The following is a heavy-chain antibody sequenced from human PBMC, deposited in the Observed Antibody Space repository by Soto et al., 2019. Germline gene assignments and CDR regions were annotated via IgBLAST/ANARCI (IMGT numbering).Heavy chain of an antibody. Sequence: EVQLLESGGGLVEPGQSLRLSCAASGFSGSTFSRYAMSWVRQAPEKGLERVSAISGSGSDSNDADSGKGRFIISRDNSNITLSLQMNSLRVEDTSVYYCAKITGVLATTGGAFAIWCQGTRV. CDR3: AKITGVLATTGGAFAI. CDR1: GFSGSTFSRYA. D-gene: IGHD5-12*01. J-gene: IGHJ3*02. V-gene: IGHV3-23*01. CDR2: ISGSGSDS.